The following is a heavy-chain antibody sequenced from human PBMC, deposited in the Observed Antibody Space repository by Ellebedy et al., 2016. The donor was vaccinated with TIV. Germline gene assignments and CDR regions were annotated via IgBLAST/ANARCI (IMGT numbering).Heavy chain of an antibody. Sequence: MPSETLSLTCSVSGGSVSSGGHYWTWVRQPPGQGLEWIGLIYDSGSTNYNPSLKSRVTISLDPSKNQFSLKLTSVSAADTAIYYCAKYFAPWGQGTLVIVSS. CDR1: GGSVSSGGHY. V-gene: IGHV4-61*08. J-gene: IGHJ5*02. CDR2: IYDSGST. CDR3: AKYFAP.